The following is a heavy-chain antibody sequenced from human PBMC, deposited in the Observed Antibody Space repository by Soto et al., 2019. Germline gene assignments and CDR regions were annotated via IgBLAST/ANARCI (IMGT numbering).Heavy chain of an antibody. CDR2: INPNSGGT. J-gene: IGHJ6*02. V-gene: IGHV1-2*04. D-gene: IGHD6-13*01. CDR1: GYTFTGYY. CDR3: GRGAAGRYYYYGMDV. Sequence: ASVKVSCKASGYTFTGYYMHWVRQAPGQGLEWMGWINPNSGGTNYAQKFQGWVTMTRDTSISTAYMELSRLRSDDTAVYYCGRGAAGRYYYYGMDVWGQGTTVTVSS.